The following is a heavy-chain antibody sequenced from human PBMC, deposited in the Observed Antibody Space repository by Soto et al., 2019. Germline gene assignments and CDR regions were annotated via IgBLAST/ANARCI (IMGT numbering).Heavy chain of an antibody. CDR1: GGTFSSYA. J-gene: IGHJ6*02. CDR3: AREDCDYDPGMDV. D-gene: IGHD4-17*01. CDR2: IIPIFGTA. V-gene: IGHV1-69*12. Sequence: QVQLVQSGAEVKKPGASVKVSCKASGGTFSSYAISWVRQSPGQGLEWMGGIIPIFGTANYAQKFQGRVTITADESTSTAYREVSSLRSEDTAVYYCAREDCDYDPGMDVWGQGTTVTVSS.